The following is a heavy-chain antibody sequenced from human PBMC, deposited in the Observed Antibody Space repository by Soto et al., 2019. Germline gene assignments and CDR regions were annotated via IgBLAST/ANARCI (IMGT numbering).Heavy chain of an antibody. V-gene: IGHV4-30-4*01. Sequence: SETLSLTCTVSGGSIISGDYYWSWIRQPPGKCLEWIGYIYYSGSTYYNPSLKSRVTISVDTSKNQFSLKLSSVTAADTAVYYCARGGYYDSSAYYYFNYWGQGTLVTV. CDR3: ARGGYYDSSAYYYFNY. D-gene: IGHD3-22*01. J-gene: IGHJ4*02. CDR2: IYYSGST. CDR1: GGSIISGDYY.